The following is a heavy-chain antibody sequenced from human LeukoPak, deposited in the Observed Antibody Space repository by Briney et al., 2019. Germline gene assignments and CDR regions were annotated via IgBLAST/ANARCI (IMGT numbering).Heavy chain of an antibody. CDR3: ARNYYYRFDY. J-gene: IGHJ4*02. Sequence: PGGSLRLSCAASGFTFTSYWMTWVRQAPGKGLEWVANIKQDGSVKNYVDSLRGRFTISRDNAKDSLYLQMNSLRAEDTAVYFCARNYYYRFDYWSQGTLVAVSS. V-gene: IGHV3-7*01. D-gene: IGHD3-10*01. CDR2: IKQDGSVK. CDR1: GFTFTSYW.